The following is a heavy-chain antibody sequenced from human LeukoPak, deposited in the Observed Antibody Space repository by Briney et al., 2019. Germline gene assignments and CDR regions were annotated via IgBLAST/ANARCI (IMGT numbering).Heavy chain of an antibody. D-gene: IGHD3-22*01. J-gene: IGHJ4*02. CDR2: ISNNGGYT. CDR1: GFTFSSSA. Sequence: GGSLRLSCAASGFTFSSSAMSWVRQAPGKGLEWVSAISNNGGYTYYAESLKGRFTISRDNSKSTLYLQMNSLRAEDTAIYFCAYLDSSGFYYGRLRYWGQGTPVTVSS. CDR3: AYLDSSGFYYGRLRY. V-gene: IGHV3-23*01.